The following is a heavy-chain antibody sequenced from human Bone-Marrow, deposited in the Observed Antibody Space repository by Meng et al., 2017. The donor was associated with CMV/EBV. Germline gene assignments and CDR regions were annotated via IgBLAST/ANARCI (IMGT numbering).Heavy chain of an antibody. V-gene: IGHV1-2*02. CDR1: GYTFTSYG. D-gene: IGHD3-3*01. Sequence: ASVKVSCKASGYTFTSYGISWVRQAPGQGLEWMGWINPNSGGTNYAQKFQGRVTMTRDTSISTAYMELSRLRSDDTAVYYCARDGLEQISSPEITIFGVVSERWGQGTLVTVSS. J-gene: IGHJ4*02. CDR3: ARDGLEQISSPEITIFGVVSER. CDR2: INPNSGGT.